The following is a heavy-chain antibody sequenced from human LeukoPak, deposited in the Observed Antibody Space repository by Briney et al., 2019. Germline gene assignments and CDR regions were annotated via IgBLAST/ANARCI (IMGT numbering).Heavy chain of an antibody. V-gene: IGHV4-59*13. CDR1: GGSITNNY. CDR2: THDSGNS. J-gene: IGHJ4*02. CDR3: ATGEMARIQY. Sequence: PSETLSLTCTVSGGSITNNYWAWIRQPPGKGLEWIGYTHDSGNSNYNPSLRSRVTISIDTSKNQFSLKLTSVTAADTAVYYCATGEMARIQYWGQGTLVTVSS. D-gene: IGHD5-24*01.